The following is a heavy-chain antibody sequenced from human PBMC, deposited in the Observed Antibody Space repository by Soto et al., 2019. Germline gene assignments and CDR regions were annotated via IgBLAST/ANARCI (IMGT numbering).Heavy chain of an antibody. CDR2: GSMFYSGSI. D-gene: IGHD3-22*01. V-gene: IGHV4-31*03. J-gene: IGHJ4*02. CDR3: VRGDYFDSRAPYYFDS. Sequence: SETLSLTCTVSGGSFISGKHYWTWIRQHPGKGLEWLGSGSMFYSGSIYFNPSLKSRVNISLDTSKNQFSLNLRSVTAADTAVYFCVRGDYFDSRAPYYFDSWGQGTLVTVSS. CDR1: GGSFISGKHY.